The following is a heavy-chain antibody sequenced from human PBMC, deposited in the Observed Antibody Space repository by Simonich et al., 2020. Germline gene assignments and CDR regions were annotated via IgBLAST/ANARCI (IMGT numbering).Heavy chain of an antibody. J-gene: IGHJ4*02. Sequence: QVQLVQSGAEVKKPGASVKVSCKASGYTFTSYGISWVRQAPGQGLEWMGGISAYNSNTNDAQKIQGRVTMTTDTSTSTAYMELRSLRSDDTAVYYCARASRGTWWYYYFDYWGQGTLVTVSS. CDR1: GYTFTSYG. D-gene: IGHD2-15*01. CDR2: ISAYNSNT. CDR3: ARASRGTWWYYYFDY. V-gene: IGHV1-18*01.